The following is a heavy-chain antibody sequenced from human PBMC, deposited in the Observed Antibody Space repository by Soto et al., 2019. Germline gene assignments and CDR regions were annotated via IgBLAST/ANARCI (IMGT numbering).Heavy chain of an antibody. V-gene: IGHV3-74*01. CDR1: GFTFSTYW. J-gene: IGHJ4*02. D-gene: IGHD7-27*01. CDR3: TSSLLTPFDY. CDR2: INSDGSST. Sequence: GGSLRLSCAASGFTFSTYWMHWVRQAPGKGLVWVSRINSDGSSTFYADSVKGRFTISRDNAKNTLYLQMNSLRAEDTAVYYCTSSLLTPFDYWGQGTLVTVSS.